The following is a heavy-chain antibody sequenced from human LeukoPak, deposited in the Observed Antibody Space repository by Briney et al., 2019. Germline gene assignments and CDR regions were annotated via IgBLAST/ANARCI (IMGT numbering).Heavy chain of an antibody. D-gene: IGHD5-12*01. CDR1: GFPFSTYW. CDR2: IKNDGSEK. Sequence: GESLRLSCADSGFPFSTYWITWVRQAPGKPLERLANIKNDGSEKYYVDSVKGRFTISRDNAENSLFLQMNSLRVEDTAIYYCTRDSGLTGYDLLDYWGQGTLVTVSS. J-gene: IGHJ4*02. CDR3: TRDSGLTGYDLLDY. V-gene: IGHV3-7*01.